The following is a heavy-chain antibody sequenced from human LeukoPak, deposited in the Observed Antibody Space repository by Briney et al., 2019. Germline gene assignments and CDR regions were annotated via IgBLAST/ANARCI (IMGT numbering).Heavy chain of an antibody. CDR3: ARDSGGNVLRFLEWLLEGAAFDI. D-gene: IGHD3-3*01. V-gene: IGHV4-4*08. J-gene: IGHJ3*02. Sequence: SETLSLTCTVSGGSISSDYWSWIRQPPGKGLEWIGRIYTSGSTNYNPSLKSRVTISVDTSKNQFSLKLSSVTAADTAVYYCARDSGGNVLRFLEWLLEGAAFDIWGQGTMVTVSS. CDR1: GGSISSDY. CDR2: IYTSGST.